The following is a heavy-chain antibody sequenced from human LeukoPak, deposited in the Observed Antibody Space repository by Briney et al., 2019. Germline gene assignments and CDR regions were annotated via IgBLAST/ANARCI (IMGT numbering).Heavy chain of an antibody. CDR2: IKQDGSEK. J-gene: IGHJ4*02. V-gene: IGHV3-7*01. CDR1: GFTFRIYD. Sequence: GGTLRLSCAASGFTFRIYDMSWVRQAPGKGLEWVANIKQDGSEKYYVDSVKGRFTISRDNAKNSLYLQMNSLRAEDTAVYYCAKERESYFEFDLWGQGTLVTVSS. D-gene: IGHD1-26*01. CDR3: AKERESYFEFDL.